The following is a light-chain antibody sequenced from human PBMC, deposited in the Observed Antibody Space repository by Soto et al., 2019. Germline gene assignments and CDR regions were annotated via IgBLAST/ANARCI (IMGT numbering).Light chain of an antibody. CDR3: AAWDGSLNNVL. V-gene: IGLV1-44*01. CDR2: GNN. Sequence: QSVLTQPPSASGTPGQRVTFSCSGSGSSIGTNTVNWYRQLPGTAPKLLIYGNNQRPSGVPDRFSGSKSGTSASLAISGLQSEDEAEYYCAAWDGSLNNVLFGGGTQLTVL. J-gene: IGLJ2*01. CDR1: GSSIGTNT.